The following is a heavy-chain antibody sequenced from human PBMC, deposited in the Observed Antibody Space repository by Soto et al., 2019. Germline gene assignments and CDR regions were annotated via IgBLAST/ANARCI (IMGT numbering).Heavy chain of an antibody. D-gene: IGHD5-18*01. Sequence: SETLSLTCAVYGGSFSGYYWSWIRQPPGKGLEWIGEINHSGSTNYNPSLKSRVTISVDTSKNQFSLKLSSVTAADTAVYYCARGARPGIQLPHQIIYSYSSYMDVWGKGTTLTVSS. V-gene: IGHV4-34*01. CDR1: GGSFSGYY. CDR2: INHSGST. J-gene: IGHJ6*03. CDR3: ARGARPGIQLPHQIIYSYSSYMDV.